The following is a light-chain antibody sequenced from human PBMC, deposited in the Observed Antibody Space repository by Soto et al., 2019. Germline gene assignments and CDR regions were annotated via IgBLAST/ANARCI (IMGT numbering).Light chain of an antibody. V-gene: IGLV2-14*01. CDR2: GVT. CDR1: SSDIGAYNY. CDR3: FSHRSGDSHV. J-gene: IGLJ1*01. Sequence: QSVVTQPASVSLSPGQSITISCTGTSSDIGAYNYVSWYQQYPGKAPKLMIYGVTNRPSGVSNRFSGSKTGNTASLTISGLQAEDEADYYCFSHRSGDSHVFGTGTKVTAL.